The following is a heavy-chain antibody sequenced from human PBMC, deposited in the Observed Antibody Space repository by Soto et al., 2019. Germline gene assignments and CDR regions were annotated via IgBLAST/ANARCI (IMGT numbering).Heavy chain of an antibody. CDR3: ATRILRPSEY. D-gene: IGHD2-21*01. CDR2: VDYAGAT. V-gene: IGHV4-39*01. J-gene: IGHJ4*02. CDR1: GASVTDSRYF. Sequence: QLHLQESGPGLVNPSETLSLTCTVSGASVTDSRYFWGWIRQPPGKGLEWIATVDYAGATYYNSSLNSRVRISVDRSKNQISLRLDSVTAADTAVYYCATRILRPSEYWGQGTLVTVSS.